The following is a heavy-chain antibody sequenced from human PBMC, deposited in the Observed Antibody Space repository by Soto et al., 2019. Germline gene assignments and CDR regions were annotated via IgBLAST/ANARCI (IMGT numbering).Heavy chain of an antibody. CDR2: IYYSGST. CDR1: GDSISTSGYY. CDR3: ARDRSGYADMDV. D-gene: IGHD5-12*01. Sequence: SETLSLTCTVSGDSISTSGYYWAWIRQPPGKGLEWIGNIYYSGSTSYNPSLKSRLTLSVDTSKNQFSLKLSSVTAADTAVYYCARDRSGYADMDVWGQGTTVTVSS. V-gene: IGHV4-30-4*08. J-gene: IGHJ6*02.